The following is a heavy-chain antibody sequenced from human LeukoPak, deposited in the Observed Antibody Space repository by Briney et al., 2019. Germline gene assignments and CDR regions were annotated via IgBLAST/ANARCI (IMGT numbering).Heavy chain of an antibody. Sequence: SETLSLTCTVSGGSLSSSSYYWGWIRQPPGKGLEWIGSIYYSGSTYYNPSLKSRVTISVDTSKNQFSLKLSSVTAADTAVYYCARDRWVAAHYYYYYGMDVWGQGTTVTVSS. V-gene: IGHV4-39*07. CDR1: GGSLSSSSYY. CDR2: IYYSGST. D-gene: IGHD6-13*01. CDR3: ARDRWVAAHYYYYYGMDV. J-gene: IGHJ6*02.